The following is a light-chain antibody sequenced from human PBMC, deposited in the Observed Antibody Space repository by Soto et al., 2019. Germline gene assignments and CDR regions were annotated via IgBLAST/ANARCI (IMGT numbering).Light chain of an antibody. CDR2: AAS. CDR3: QQTHSVPQT. V-gene: IGKV1-39*01. Sequence: DLQMAQSPSSLSASVGDRVTITCRASQYIDTYLHWYQQKPGKAPKLLIYAASSLQSGVPSRFSGSGSGTDFTLTISSLQPEDFASYFCQQTHSVPQTFGGGTKVEIK. J-gene: IGKJ4*01. CDR1: QYIDTY.